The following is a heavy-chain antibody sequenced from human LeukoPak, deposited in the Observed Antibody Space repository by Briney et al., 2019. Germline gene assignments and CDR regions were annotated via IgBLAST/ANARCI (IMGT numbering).Heavy chain of an antibody. CDR1: GGSISSYY. CDR3: ARGGGGPLAPSVY. J-gene: IGHJ4*02. CDR2: IYYSGST. D-gene: IGHD3-10*01. Sequence: SETLSLTCTVSGGSISSYYWSWIRQSPGKGLEWIGYIYYSGSTNYNPSLKSRVTISVDTSKNQFSLKLSSVTAADTAVYYCARGGGGPLAPSVYWGQGTLVTVSS. V-gene: IGHV4-59*12.